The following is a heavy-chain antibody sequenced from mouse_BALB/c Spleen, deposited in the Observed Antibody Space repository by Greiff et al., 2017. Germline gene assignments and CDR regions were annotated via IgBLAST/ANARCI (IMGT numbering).Heavy chain of an antibody. J-gene: IGHJ3*01. Sequence: QVQLQQPGAELVKPGASVKLSCKASGYTLTSYWMHWVKLRPGQGFEWIGEITPSNGGTNYNEKLKRKATLTVDTSSSTAYMQLSSLTSEDSAVYYCTIGGTTMITTEFDYWGQGTLVTVSA. CDR3: TIGGTTMITTEFDY. D-gene: IGHD2-4*01. CDR1: GYTLTSYW. V-gene: IGHV1S16*01. CDR2: ITPSNGGT.